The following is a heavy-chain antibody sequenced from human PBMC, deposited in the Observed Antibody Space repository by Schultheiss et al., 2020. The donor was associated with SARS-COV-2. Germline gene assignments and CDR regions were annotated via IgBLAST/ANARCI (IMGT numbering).Heavy chain of an antibody. D-gene: IGHD1-7*01. Sequence: SETLSLTCTVSGGSISSYYWSWIRQHPGKGLEWIGYIYYSGSTYYNPSLKSRVTISEDTSKNQFSLKLSSVTAADTAVYYCARGRLTGTTFSGVFDYWGQGTLVTVSS. CDR1: GGSISSYY. J-gene: IGHJ4*02. CDR2: IYYSGST. CDR3: ARGRLTGTTFSGVFDY. V-gene: IGHV4-59*12.